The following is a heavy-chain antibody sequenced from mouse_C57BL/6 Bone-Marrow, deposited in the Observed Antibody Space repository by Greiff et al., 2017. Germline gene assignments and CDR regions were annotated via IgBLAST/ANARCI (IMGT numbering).Heavy chain of an antibody. Sequence: QVQLQQSGPELVRPGASVKISCKAPGYTFTSPWMQWVRQRPGQGLEWIGEIFPGSGSTYSNEKFTGKATLTVYTSSSTAYMQLSSLTSEDSAVYFCARVGWLLPYYFDYWGQGTTLTVSS. J-gene: IGHJ2*01. V-gene: IGHV1-56*01. CDR3: ARVGWLLPYYFDY. D-gene: IGHD2-3*01. CDR1: GYTFTSPW. CDR2: IFPGSGST.